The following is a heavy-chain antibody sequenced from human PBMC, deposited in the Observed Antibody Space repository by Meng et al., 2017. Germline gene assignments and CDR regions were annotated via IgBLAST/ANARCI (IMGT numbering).Heavy chain of an antibody. CDR3: ARALIVVANWFDP. V-gene: IGHV1-2*06. D-gene: IGHD3-22*01. CDR1: GYTFTGYY. CDR2: INPNSGGT. Sequence: QAQLGQVGARVKNPGAPVRCPCKASGYTFTGYYMHWVRQAPGKGREWMGRINPNSGGTNYAQKFQGRVTMTRDTSISTAYMELSRLRSDDTAVYYCARALIVVANWFDPWGQGTLVTVSS. J-gene: IGHJ5*02.